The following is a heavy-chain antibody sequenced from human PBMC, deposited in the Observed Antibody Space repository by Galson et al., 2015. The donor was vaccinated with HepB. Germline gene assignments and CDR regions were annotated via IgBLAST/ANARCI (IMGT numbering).Heavy chain of an antibody. Sequence: SVKVSCKASGYTFTSYGISWVRQAPGQGLEWMGWISAYNGNTNYAQKLQGRVTMTTDTSTSTAYMELRSLRSDDTAVYYCARERVATLASYYFDYWGQGTLVTVSS. CDR1: GYTFTSYG. D-gene: IGHD5-12*01. J-gene: IGHJ4*02. V-gene: IGHV1-18*04. CDR3: ARERVATLASYYFDY. CDR2: ISAYNGNT.